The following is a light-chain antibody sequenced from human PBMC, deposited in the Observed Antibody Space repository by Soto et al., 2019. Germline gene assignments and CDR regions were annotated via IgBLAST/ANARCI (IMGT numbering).Light chain of an antibody. CDR3: QQYNSWLWT. V-gene: IGKV3-15*01. CDR2: GAS. Sequence: EIVMTQSPATLSVSPGEGATLSCRASQSVSSKLAWYQQKPGQAPRLLIYGASTRATGIPARFSGSGSGTEFTRIISSLQSEDSAVYYCQQYNSWLWTFGQGTKVEIK. CDR1: QSVSSK. J-gene: IGKJ1*01.